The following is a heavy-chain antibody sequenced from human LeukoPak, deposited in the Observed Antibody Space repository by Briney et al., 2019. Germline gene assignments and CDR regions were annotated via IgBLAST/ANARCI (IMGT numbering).Heavy chain of an antibody. J-gene: IGHJ4*02. V-gene: IGHV3-11*06. Sequence: GGSLRLSCAASGFTFSDYYMSWIRQAPGKGLEWVSYISSRSSYTKYADSVEGRFTISRDNAKNSLHLQMNSLRAEDTAVYYCASSLTPGDGYNSRPFDYWGQGTLVTVSS. CDR2: ISSRSSYT. CDR3: ASSLTPGDGYNSRPFDY. CDR1: GFTFSDYY. D-gene: IGHD5-24*01.